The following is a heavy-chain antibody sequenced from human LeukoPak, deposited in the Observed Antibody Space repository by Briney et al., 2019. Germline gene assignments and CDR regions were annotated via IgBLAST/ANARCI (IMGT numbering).Heavy chain of an antibody. D-gene: IGHD1-1*01. CDR1: GFTFNDAW. J-gene: IGHJ4*02. V-gene: IGHV3-15*01. CDR2: IKSRADGGTT. CDR3: ATGTGRSDFDY. Sequence: GGSLRLFCAASGFTFNDAWLSWVRQPPGKGLEWVGRIKSRADGGTTDYAAPVTGRFSVSRDDSKKTLYLQMNSLKTEDTAVYYCATGTGRSDFDYWGQGILVTVSS.